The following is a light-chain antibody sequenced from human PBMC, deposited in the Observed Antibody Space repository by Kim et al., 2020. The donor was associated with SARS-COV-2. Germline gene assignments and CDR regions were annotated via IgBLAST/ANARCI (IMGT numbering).Light chain of an antibody. Sequence: GQSVTIPCTGTSCVVGGNNYVTWYPQYPAKAPNLMIYKVSKRPSVVPDRFSGSKSGNTASLTVSGLQAEDEADYYCSSYAGSNNLVFGGGTQLTVL. V-gene: IGLV2-8*01. CDR3: SSYAGSNNLV. J-gene: IGLJ2*01. CDR1: SCVVGGNNY. CDR2: KVS.